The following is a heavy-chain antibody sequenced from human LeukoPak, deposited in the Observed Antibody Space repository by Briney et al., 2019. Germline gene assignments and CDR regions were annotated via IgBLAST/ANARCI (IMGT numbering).Heavy chain of an antibody. CDR1: GYTFSSYG. Sequence: GASVKVSCKASGYTFSSYGINWVRQAPGQGLEWMGWISTYNGNTNYAQKFQGRVTMTTDTSTSTAYMELRSLRSDDTAVYYCARLTRFLEWYDAFDIWGQGTMVTVSS. CDR3: ARLTRFLEWYDAFDI. CDR2: ISTYNGNT. V-gene: IGHV1-18*01. D-gene: IGHD3-3*01. J-gene: IGHJ3*02.